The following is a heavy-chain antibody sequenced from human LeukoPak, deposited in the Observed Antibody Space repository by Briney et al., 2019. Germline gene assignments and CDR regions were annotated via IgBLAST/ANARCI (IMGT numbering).Heavy chain of an antibody. CDR3: AKYSGNYLRPFDY. V-gene: IGHV3-23*01. J-gene: IGHJ4*02. Sequence: GESLKIPCKGSGYSFTSYWIGWVRQAPGKGLEWVSAISGSGGSTHYADSVKGRFTISRDNSKNTLYLQMNSLRAEDTAVYYCAKYSGNYLRPFDYWGQGTLVTVSS. CDR2: ISGSGGST. D-gene: IGHD1-26*01. CDR1: GYSFTSYW.